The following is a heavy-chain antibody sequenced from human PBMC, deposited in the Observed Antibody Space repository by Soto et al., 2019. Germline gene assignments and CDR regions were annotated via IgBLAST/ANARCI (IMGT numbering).Heavy chain of an antibody. CDR1: GGSFSGYY. CDR3: ARIKVVVAATWAYYYYYGMDV. J-gene: IGHJ6*02. Sequence: QVQLQQWGAGLLKPSETLSLTCAVYGGSFSGYYWSWIRQPPGKGLEWIGEINHSGSTNYNPSLTSRVTISVDTSKNQFSLKLSSVTAADTAVYYCARIKVVVAATWAYYYYYGMDVWGQGTTVTVSS. D-gene: IGHD2-15*01. CDR2: INHSGST. V-gene: IGHV4-34*01.